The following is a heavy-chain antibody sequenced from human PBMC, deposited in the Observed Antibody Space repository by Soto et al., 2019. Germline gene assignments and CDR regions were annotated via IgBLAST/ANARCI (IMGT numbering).Heavy chain of an antibody. V-gene: IGHV3-23*01. CDR3: AGGTYLDY. CDR2: IGANGDST. CDR1: GFNFNSYA. D-gene: IGHD3-16*02. J-gene: IGHJ4*02. Sequence: HPGGSLRLSCAASGFNFNSYAMSWVRQAPGKGLEWVSHIGANGDSTYYADSVKGRFTISRDNSKNTLYMEMKSLRADDTAVYYCAGGTYLDYWGQGTLVTVSS.